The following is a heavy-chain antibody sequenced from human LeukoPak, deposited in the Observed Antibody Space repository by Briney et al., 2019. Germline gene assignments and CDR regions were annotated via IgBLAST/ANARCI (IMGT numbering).Heavy chain of an antibody. V-gene: IGHV4-59*01. CDR1: GDSISNYY. J-gene: IGHJ5*01. Sequence: PSETLSLTCTVSGDSISNYYWIWVRQPPGKGLEWIGYVYHSGSTNYNPSLKSRVTMSVDTSKNQFYLKVASVTAADTAVYFCARDRLLFGGGIDSWGHGTLVTV. CDR3: ARDRLLFGGGIDS. CDR2: VYHSGST. D-gene: IGHD2-21*02.